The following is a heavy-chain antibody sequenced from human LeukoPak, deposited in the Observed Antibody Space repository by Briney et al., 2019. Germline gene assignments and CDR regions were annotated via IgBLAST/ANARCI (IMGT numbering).Heavy chain of an antibody. J-gene: IGHJ4*02. CDR1: GYSISSGYY. D-gene: IGHD2-8*01. V-gene: IGHV4-38-2*02. Sequence: PSETLSLTCTVSGYSISSGYYWGWIRQPPGKGLEWIGSIYHSGSTYYNPSLKSRVTISVDTSKSQFSLKLSSVTAADTAVYYCARDCQDIVLMVYAKPFDYWGQGTLVTVSS. CDR3: ARDCQDIVLMVYAKPFDY. CDR2: IYHSGST.